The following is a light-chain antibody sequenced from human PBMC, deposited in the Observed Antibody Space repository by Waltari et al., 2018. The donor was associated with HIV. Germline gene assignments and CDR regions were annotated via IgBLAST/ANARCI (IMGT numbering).Light chain of an antibody. CDR1: KLGDTN. J-gene: IGLJ2*01. CDR3: QAWDSSSAVV. V-gene: IGLV3-1*01. Sequence: SYELPQSPSASVSSGQTATITWSGCKLGDTNLLWYQQKPCHTPAFVIYESSKRPSEIPERFSGSNSGDTATLTIRGTQAVDEADYYCQAWDSSSAVVFGGGTKLTVL. CDR2: ESS.